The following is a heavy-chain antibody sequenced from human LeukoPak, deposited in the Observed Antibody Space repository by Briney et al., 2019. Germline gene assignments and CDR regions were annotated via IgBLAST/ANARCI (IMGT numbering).Heavy chain of an antibody. CDR2: NXSRTT. D-gene: IGHD2-15*01. CDR3: ARAFPILGYCSGGSCLPFDY. V-gene: IGHV4-34*01. Sequence: NXSRTTNYNPSLKSRVTISVDPSKNQFSLKLSSVTAADTAVYYCARAFPILGYCSGGSCLPFDYWGQGTLVTVSS. J-gene: IGHJ4*02.